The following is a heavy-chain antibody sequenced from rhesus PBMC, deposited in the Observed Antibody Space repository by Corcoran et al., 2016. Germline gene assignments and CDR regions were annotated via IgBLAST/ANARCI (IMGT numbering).Heavy chain of an antibody. CDR2: IHPGYGRK. CDR1: GYIFTSYV. D-gene: IGHD2-21*01. CDR3: AAVEVEYCTGSGCYWNYFDY. V-gene: IGHV1-70*01. J-gene: IGHJ4*01. Sequence: QEQLVQSGAEVKKPGASVKVSCKASGYIFTSYVISWLRQAPGQGFEWMRGIHPGYGRKSDAQKFQGRVTITADMSTSTVYMELSSLRSEDMAVYYCAAVEVEYCTGSGCYWNYFDYWGQGVLVTVSS.